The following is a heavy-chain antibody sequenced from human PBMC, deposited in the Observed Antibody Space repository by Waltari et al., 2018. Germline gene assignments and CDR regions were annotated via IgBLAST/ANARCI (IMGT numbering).Heavy chain of an antibody. J-gene: IGHJ4*02. V-gene: IGHV2-5*02. D-gene: IGHD2-2*01. CDR3: VRTGLYASVVN. Sequence: QITLKESGPTLLKPRQTLTLTCTFSGFSLSTDGEGVAWIRQSPGKALEWLTLIYWDDDTRYSPSLKNRLALTKGPSRDQLVLTLTNMAPSDTATYYCVRTGLYASVVNWGPGTLVTVSS. CDR1: GFSLSTDGEG. CDR2: IYWDDDT.